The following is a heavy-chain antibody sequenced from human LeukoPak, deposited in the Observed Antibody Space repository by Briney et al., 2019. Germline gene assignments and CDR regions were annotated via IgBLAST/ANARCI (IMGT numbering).Heavy chain of an antibody. V-gene: IGHV1-69*13. CDR3: ARDSGERGSGSYLIAY. D-gene: IGHD3-10*01. CDR1: GGTFSSYA. J-gene: IGHJ4*02. Sequence: ASVKVSCKASGGTFSSYAISWVRQAPGQGLEWMGGIIPIFGTANYAQEFQGRVTITADESTSTAYMELSRLRSDDTAVYYCARDSGERGSGSYLIAYWGQGTLVTVSS. CDR2: IIPIFGTA.